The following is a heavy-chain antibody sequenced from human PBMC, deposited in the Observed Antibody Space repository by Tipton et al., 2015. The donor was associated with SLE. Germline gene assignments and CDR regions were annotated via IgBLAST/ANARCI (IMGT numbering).Heavy chain of an antibody. CDR3: ARVGVAAAEWYNWFDP. V-gene: IGHV3-53*05. Sequence: SLRLSCAASGLTVSRHYMSWVRQAPGKGLEWVSVIYSDGTTYYADSVKGRFTISRDNSKNTLFLQMNSLRAEDTAVYYCARVGVAAAEWYNWFDPWGQGTLVTVSS. CDR1: GLTVSRHY. J-gene: IGHJ5*02. CDR2: IYSDGTT. D-gene: IGHD6-13*01.